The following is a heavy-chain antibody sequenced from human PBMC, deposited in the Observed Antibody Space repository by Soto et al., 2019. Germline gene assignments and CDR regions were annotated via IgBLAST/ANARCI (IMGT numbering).Heavy chain of an antibody. CDR1: GGSISGGVHS. Sequence: QVQLQESGPGLVKPSETLSLTCTVSGGSISGGVHSWSWIRQPPGKGLEWIGHIFDSGSTYYKPSLKSRLTIAVDTSKTQYSLRLSSVTAADTAVDYCSRGNMPLTDDWYFELGGRGTLVAVSS. CDR3: SRGNMPLTDDWYFEL. J-gene: IGHJ2*01. D-gene: IGHD2-21*02. CDR2: IFDSGST. V-gene: IGHV4-30-4*01.